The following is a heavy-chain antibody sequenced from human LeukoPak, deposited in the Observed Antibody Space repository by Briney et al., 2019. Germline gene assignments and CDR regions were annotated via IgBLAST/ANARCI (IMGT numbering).Heavy chain of an antibody. J-gene: IGHJ5*02. CDR1: GYTFTNYG. D-gene: IGHD2-2*01. CDR3: ARGGYCSGTNCLFGDNWLDL. Sequence: GASVKASFKASGYTFTNYGINWVRQAPGQGLEWMGWISTYIGNTNYAQKVQGRVTMTTDTSTNTAYMDLMSLTSDDTAVYYCARGGYCSGTNCLFGDNWLDLWGQGTLVTVSS. CDR2: ISTYIGNT. V-gene: IGHV1-18*01.